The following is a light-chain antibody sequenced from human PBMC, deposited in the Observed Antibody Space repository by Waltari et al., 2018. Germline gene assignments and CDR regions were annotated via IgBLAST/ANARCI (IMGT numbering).Light chain of an antibody. Sequence: DTQMTQSPSSLPASVGDRVTISCRSSDSIDKYLNWYQQKPGKAPKLLILSATALQSGVPSRFSGSGSGTNFSLTITNLQPEDFAIYHCHQTYTSPQTVGQGTQVEMK. V-gene: IGKV1-39*01. J-gene: IGKJ2*01. CDR3: HQTYTSPQT. CDR2: SAT. CDR1: DSIDKY.